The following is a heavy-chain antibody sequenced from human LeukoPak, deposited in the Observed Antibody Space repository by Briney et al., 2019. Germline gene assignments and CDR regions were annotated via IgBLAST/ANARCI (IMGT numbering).Heavy chain of an antibody. D-gene: IGHD6-19*01. CDR2: IQHDGSEK. V-gene: IGHV3-7*01. CDR3: ARDSAVATYYGVDV. CDR1: GFTVSSNY. Sequence: GGSLRLSCAASGFTVSSNYMSWVRQAPGKGLEWVANIQHDGSEKNYIESVQGRFTISRDNAKTSLYLQMNSLRAEDTAVYYCARDSAVATYYGVDVWGQGTTVTVSS. J-gene: IGHJ6*02.